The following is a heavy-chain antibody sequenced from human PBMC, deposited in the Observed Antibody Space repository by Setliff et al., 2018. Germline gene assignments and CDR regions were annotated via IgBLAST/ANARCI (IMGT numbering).Heavy chain of an antibody. D-gene: IGHD2-2*01. CDR2: ISAYNGNT. V-gene: IGHV1-18*01. Sequence: VASVKVSCKASGYTFISYGISRVRQAPGQGLEWMGWISAYNGNTNYAQRLQGRVTMTTDTSTSTAYMELRSLRSDDTAVYYCARVLFHCSSTSCYLDAFDIWGQGTMVTVSS. CDR1: GYTFISYG. CDR3: ARVLFHCSSTSCYLDAFDI. J-gene: IGHJ3*02.